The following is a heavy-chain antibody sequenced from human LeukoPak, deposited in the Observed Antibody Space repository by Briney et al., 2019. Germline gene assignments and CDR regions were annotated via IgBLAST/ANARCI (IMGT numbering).Heavy chain of an antibody. CDR3: ARGYSSGWYIN. CDR2: IYYTGGT. J-gene: IGHJ4*02. D-gene: IGHD6-19*01. CDR1: GGSICSYY. V-gene: IGHV4-59*01. Sequence: SETLSLTCTVSGGSICSYYWSWIRQPPGKGLEWIGYIYYTGGTNYNPSLKSRVTISVDTSKNQFSLKLSSVTAADTAVYYCARGYSSGWYINWGQGTLVTVSS.